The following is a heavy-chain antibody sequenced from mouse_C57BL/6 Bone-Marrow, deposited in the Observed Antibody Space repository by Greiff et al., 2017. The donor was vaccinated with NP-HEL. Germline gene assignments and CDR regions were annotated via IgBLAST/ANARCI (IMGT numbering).Heavy chain of an antibody. J-gene: IGHJ3*01. D-gene: IGHD1-1*01. Sequence: VQLQQPGAELVMPGASVKLSCKASGYTFTSYWMHWVKQRPGQGLEWIGEIDPSDSYTNYNQKFKGKSTLTVDKSSSTAYMQLSSLTSEDSAVYYCARGDYYGSSIAYWGQGTLVTVSA. CDR2: IDPSDSYT. CDR1: GYTFTSYW. CDR3: ARGDYYGSSIAY. V-gene: IGHV1-69*01.